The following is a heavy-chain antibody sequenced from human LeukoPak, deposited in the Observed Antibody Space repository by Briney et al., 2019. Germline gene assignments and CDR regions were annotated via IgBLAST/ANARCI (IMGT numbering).Heavy chain of an antibody. CDR1: GGSISSYY. CDR3: ARTRTTPTFGVVTDPYDALDT. D-gene: IGHD3-3*01. J-gene: IGHJ3*02. CDR2: IYYSGST. V-gene: IGHV4-59*01. Sequence: SETLSLTCTVSGGSISSYYWSWIRQPPGKGLEWIGYIYYSGSTNYNPSLKSRVTISVDTSKNQFSLKLSSVTAADTAVYYCARTRTTPTFGVVTDPYDALDTWGRGAMVIVSS.